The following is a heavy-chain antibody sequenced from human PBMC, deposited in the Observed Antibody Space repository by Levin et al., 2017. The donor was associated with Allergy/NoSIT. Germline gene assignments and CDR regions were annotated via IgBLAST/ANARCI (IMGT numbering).Heavy chain of an antibody. CDR1: GYTFTSYD. D-gene: IGHD2-15*01. Sequence: ASVKVSCKASGYTFTSYDINWVRQATGQGLEWMGWMNPNSGNTGYAQKFQGRVTMTRNTSISTAYMELSSLRSEDTAVYYCASYCSGGSCYSGYYYGMDVWGQGTTVTVSS. J-gene: IGHJ6*02. CDR3: ASYCSGGSCYSGYYYGMDV. CDR2: MNPNSGNT. V-gene: IGHV1-8*01.